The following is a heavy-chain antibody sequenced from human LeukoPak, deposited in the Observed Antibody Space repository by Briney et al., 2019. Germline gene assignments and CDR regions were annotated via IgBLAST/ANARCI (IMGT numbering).Heavy chain of an antibody. CDR2: LRSTGST. J-gene: IGHJ3*01. CDR1: GGSMSNYY. V-gene: IGHV4-4*07. Sequence: SETLSLTCTVSGGSMSNYYWGWIRQPAEKGLEWIGRLRSTGSTNYNPSLKSRVTMSLDTSKKQFSLKLTSVTAADTAMYFCARSDYGSDASYXAFDLWGQGTVVTISS. CDR3: ARSDYGSDASYXAFDL. D-gene: IGHD4-17*01.